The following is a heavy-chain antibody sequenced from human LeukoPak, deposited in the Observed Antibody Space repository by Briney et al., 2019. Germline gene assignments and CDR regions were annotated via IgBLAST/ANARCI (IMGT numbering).Heavy chain of an antibody. J-gene: IGHJ4*02. D-gene: IGHD3-3*01. Sequence: ASVKVSCKASGYTFTSYGISWVRQAPGQGPEWMGWISAYNGNTNYAQKLQGRAAMTTDTSTSTAYMELRSLRSDDTAVYYCARVGSLGYDFWSGYQHFDYWGQGTLVTVSS. CDR2: ISAYNGNT. CDR3: ARVGSLGYDFWSGYQHFDY. V-gene: IGHV1-18*01. CDR1: GYTFTSYG.